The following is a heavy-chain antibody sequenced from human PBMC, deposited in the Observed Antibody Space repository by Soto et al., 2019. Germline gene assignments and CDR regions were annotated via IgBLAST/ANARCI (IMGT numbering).Heavy chain of an antibody. CDR3: ARDLWGYCGTDCYPLDV. V-gene: IGHV4-59*01. J-gene: IGHJ6*02. Sequence: QVQLQESGPGLVKPAETLSLTCTVSGGSIRRYYWSWIRQPPGKGLEWIGYMYNTGSTVYNPSLKSRVTISVDTSKNQFSLKLNAVTAADPAVYYCARDLWGYCGTDCYPLDVWGQGTTVTVSS. CDR2: MYNTGST. CDR1: GGSIRRYY. D-gene: IGHD2-21*02.